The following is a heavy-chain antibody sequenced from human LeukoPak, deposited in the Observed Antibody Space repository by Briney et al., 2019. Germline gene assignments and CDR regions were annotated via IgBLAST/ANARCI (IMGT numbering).Heavy chain of an antibody. CDR3: AKDFYSSTSGGSVF. D-gene: IGHD6-6*01. V-gene: IGHV3-33*06. Sequence: GGSLRLSCAASGFSFSTYAMHWVRQAPGKGLEWVAIIWHDGSNKYYAEPVKGRFTISRDNSKTTLYLQMNSLRAEDTAVYYCAKDFYSSTSGGSVFWGQGTLVTVSS. CDR2: IWHDGSNK. J-gene: IGHJ4*02. CDR1: GFSFSTYA.